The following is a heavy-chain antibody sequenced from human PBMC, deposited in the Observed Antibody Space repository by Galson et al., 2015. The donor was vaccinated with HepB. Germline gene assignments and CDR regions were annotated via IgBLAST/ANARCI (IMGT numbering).Heavy chain of an antibody. J-gene: IGHJ6*02. V-gene: IGHV3-33*01. D-gene: IGHD5-18*01. Sequence: SLRLSCAASGFTFSSYGMHWVRQAPGKGLEWVAVIWYDGSNKYYADSVKGRFTISRDNSKNTLYLQMNSLRAEDTAVYYCLRQQTVTPADYYYGMDVWGQGTTVTVSS. CDR1: GFTFSSYG. CDR2: IWYDGSNK. CDR3: LRQQTVTPADYYYGMDV.